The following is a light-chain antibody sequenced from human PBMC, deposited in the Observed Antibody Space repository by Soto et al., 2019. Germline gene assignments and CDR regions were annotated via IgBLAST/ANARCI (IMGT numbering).Light chain of an antibody. Sequence: EIVLTQSPGTLSLSPGERATLSCRASQSLSSTYLAWYQQKPGQAPRLLIYGASSRATGIPDRFSGSGSGTDFTLTISRLKPEDFAVYYCQKYGIPPLTFGGGTKVEIK. V-gene: IGKV3-20*01. CDR1: QSLSSTY. CDR3: QKYGIPPLT. J-gene: IGKJ4*01. CDR2: GAS.